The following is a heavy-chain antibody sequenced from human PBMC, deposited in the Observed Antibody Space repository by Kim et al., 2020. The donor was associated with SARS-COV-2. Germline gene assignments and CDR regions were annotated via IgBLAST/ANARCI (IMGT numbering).Heavy chain of an antibody. J-gene: IGHJ4*02. CDR3: ARVDKLYDFWSGYWAFDY. V-gene: IGHV3-33*01. D-gene: IGHD3-3*01. CDR1: GFTFSSYG. Sequence: GGSLRLSCAASGFTFSSYGMHWVRQAPGKGLEWVAVIWYDGSNKYYADSVKGRFTISRDNSKNTLYLQMNSLRAEDTAVYYCARVDKLYDFWSGYWAFDYWGQGTLVTVSS. CDR2: IWYDGSNK.